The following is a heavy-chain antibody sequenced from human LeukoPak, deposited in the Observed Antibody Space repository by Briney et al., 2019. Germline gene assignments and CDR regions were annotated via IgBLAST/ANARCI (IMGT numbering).Heavy chain of an antibody. J-gene: IGHJ4*02. Sequence: PGGSLRLSCAASGFTFSSYEMNWVRQAPGKGLEWVSYISSSGSTIYYADSVKGRFTISRDNAKNSLYLQMNSLRAEDTAVYYCARESTQPYYYDSSGYSACFDYWGQGTLVTVSS. D-gene: IGHD3-22*01. CDR3: ARESTQPYYYDSSGYSACFDY. CDR2: ISSSGSTI. CDR1: GFTFSSYE. V-gene: IGHV3-48*03.